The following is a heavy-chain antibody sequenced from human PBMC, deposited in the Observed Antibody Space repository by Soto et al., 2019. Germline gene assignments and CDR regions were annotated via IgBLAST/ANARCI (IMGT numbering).Heavy chain of an antibody. Sequence: QVQLVRSGAEVKKPGASVKVSCKASGYTFTSYAMHWVRQAPGQRLEWMGWINAGNGNTKYSQKFQGRVTITRDTSASTAYMELSSLRSEDTAVYYCARVAMITFGGVIVAPTGPFDYWGQGTLVTVSS. V-gene: IGHV1-3*01. J-gene: IGHJ4*02. CDR3: ARVAMITFGGVIVAPTGPFDY. CDR2: INAGNGNT. CDR1: GYTFTSYA. D-gene: IGHD3-16*02.